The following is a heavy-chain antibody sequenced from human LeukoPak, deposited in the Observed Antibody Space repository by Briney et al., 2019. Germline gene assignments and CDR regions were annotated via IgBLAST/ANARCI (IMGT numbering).Heavy chain of an antibody. CDR1: GFTLSSYW. D-gene: IGHD2/OR15-2a*01. Sequence: GGSLRLSCAASGFTLSSYWMNWVRQAPGKGLVWVSRIDSDGSSTTYADSVKGRFSISRDNAKNTLYLQMNGLRAEDTAVYYCARVRPHCNDYWGQGTLVTVSS. CDR3: ARVRPHCNDY. V-gene: IGHV3-74*01. CDR2: IDSDGSST. J-gene: IGHJ4*02.